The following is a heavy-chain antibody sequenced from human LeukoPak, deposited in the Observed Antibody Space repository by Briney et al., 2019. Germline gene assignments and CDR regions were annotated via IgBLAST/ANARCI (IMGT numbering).Heavy chain of an antibody. V-gene: IGHV3-53*01. Sequence: GGSLRLSCAASGFTVSNNYMSWVRQAPGKGLEWVSLIYSGGITYYADSVKGRFTISRDNSKNTLYLQMNSLRAEDTAVYYCAKGPGYYYDSSGYYWYFDYWGQGTLVTVSS. D-gene: IGHD3-22*01. J-gene: IGHJ4*02. CDR1: GFTVSNNY. CDR2: IYSGGIT. CDR3: AKGPGYYYDSSGYYWYFDY.